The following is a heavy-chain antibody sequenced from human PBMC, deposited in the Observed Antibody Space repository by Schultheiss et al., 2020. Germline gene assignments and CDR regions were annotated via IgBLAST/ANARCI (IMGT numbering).Heavy chain of an antibody. CDR3: TTDRSCPPGTGGVCSRGDYYYYMDV. J-gene: IGHJ6*03. V-gene: IGHV3-30*02. D-gene: IGHD2-8*02. CDR2: IWYDGSNK. CDR1: GFTFDDYA. Sequence: GGSLRLSCAASGFTFDDYAMHWVRQAPGKGLEWVAVIWYDGSNKYYADSVKGRFTISRDNSKNTLYLQMNSLRAEDTAVYYCTTDRSCPPGTGGVCSRGDYYYYMDVWGKGTTVTVSS.